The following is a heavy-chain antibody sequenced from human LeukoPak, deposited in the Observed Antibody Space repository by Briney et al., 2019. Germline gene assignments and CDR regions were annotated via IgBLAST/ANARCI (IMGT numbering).Heavy chain of an antibody. J-gene: IGHJ4*02. CDR2: INPNSGGT. CDR3: ARDLGGATYDY. V-gene: IGHV1-2*02. CDR1: GYTFTGYY. D-gene: IGHD1-26*01. Sequence: ASVKVSCKASGYTFTGYYMHWVRQAPGQGLEWLGWINPNSGGTKYQGRVTMTRDTSISTAYMALSRLRSDDTAVYYCARDLGGATYDYWGQGTLVTVSS.